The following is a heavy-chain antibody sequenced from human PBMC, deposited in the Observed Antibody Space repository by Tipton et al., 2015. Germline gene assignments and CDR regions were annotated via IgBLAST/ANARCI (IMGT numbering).Heavy chain of an antibody. CDR1: GFTFSSYA. V-gene: IGHV3-23*01. J-gene: IGHJ6*02. Sequence: SLRLSCAASGFTFSSYAMNWVRQAPGKGLEWVSSISESGGNTDYADSVKGRFTISRDNSNNTLYLQMSSLRPEDTAVYYCARDPDYGGNSPGIYGMDVWGQGTTVTVSS. CDR3: ARDPDYGGNSPGIYGMDV. D-gene: IGHD4-23*01. CDR2: ISESGGNT.